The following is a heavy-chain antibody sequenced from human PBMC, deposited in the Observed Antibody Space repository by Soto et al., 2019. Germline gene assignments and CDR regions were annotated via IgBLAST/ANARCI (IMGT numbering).Heavy chain of an antibody. D-gene: IGHD1-26*01. CDR1: VGRFSSHG. V-gene: IGHV1-69*06. CDR3: APDRSAQYFDY. CDR2: IMPTFGSA. Sequence: PVKVACKASVGRFSSHGIGRGRQVPGQGLEWVGGIMPTFGSATYAPKFQGRVTITADKSTSTAYMELRSLRSEDTAVYYCAPDRSAQYFDYWGQGPLVTVSS. J-gene: IGHJ4*02.